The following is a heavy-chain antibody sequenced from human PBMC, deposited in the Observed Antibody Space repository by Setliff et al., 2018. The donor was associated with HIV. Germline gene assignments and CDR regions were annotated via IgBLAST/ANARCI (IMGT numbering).Heavy chain of an antibody. Sequence: SGPTLVNPTETLTLTCTVSGFSLSNARVGVSWIRQPPGKALEWLAHIFSHDEKSYSTSLKSRLTISKDTSKSQVVLTMTNMDPVDTATYYCARGYYYDSSGYYYFDYWGQGTLVTVSS. CDR3: ARGYYYDSSGYYYFDY. D-gene: IGHD3-22*01. V-gene: IGHV2-26*01. CDR1: GFSLSNARVG. J-gene: IGHJ4*02. CDR2: IFSHDEK.